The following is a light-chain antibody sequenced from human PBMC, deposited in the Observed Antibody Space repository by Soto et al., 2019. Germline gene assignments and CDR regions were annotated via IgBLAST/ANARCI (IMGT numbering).Light chain of an antibody. V-gene: IGKV3-20*01. Sequence: EIVLTQSPGTLSLSPGERATLSRRASQSVSSSYLAWYQQKPGQAPRLLIYGASSRATDIPDRFSGSGSGTDFTLTISRLEPEDFAVYYCQQYGSSPLTFGGGTKVEI. CDR1: QSVSSSY. CDR2: GAS. J-gene: IGKJ4*01. CDR3: QQYGSSPLT.